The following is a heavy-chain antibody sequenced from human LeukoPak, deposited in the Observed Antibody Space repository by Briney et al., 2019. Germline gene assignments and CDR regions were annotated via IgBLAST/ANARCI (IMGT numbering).Heavy chain of an antibody. CDR2: ISWNSGSI. D-gene: IGHD6-13*01. Sequence: GGSLRLSCAASGFTFDDYAMHWVRQAPGKGLEWVSGISWNSGSIGYADSVKGRFTISRDNAKNSLYPQMNSLRAEDTAVYYCARLLEFSSSWYLFQSKYYFDYWGQGTLVTVSS. V-gene: IGHV3-9*01. CDR3: ARLLEFSSSWYLFQSKYYFDY. CDR1: GFTFDDYA. J-gene: IGHJ4*02.